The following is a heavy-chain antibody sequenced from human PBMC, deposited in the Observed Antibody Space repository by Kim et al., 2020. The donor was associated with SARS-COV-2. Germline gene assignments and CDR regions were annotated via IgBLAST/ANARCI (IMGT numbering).Heavy chain of an antibody. J-gene: IGHJ4*02. Sequence: SETLSLTCGVYGGSFSTYYWSWIRQPPGKGLEWIGEINHSGSTNYNPSLKSRVTISVDTSKNQFSLKLSSVTAADTAVYYCARGHRYTAGDCWGQGTLVTVSS. V-gene: IGHV4-34*01. CDR1: GGSFSTYY. CDR2: INHSGST. CDR3: ARGHRYTAGDC. D-gene: IGHD5-18*01.